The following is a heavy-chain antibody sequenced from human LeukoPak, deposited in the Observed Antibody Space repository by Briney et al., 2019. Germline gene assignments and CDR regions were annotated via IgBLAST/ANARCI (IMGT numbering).Heavy chain of an antibody. V-gene: IGHV1-3*01. Sequence: ASVKVSCKASGYTFTSYAMHWVRQAPGQRLEWMGWINAGNGKTKYSQKFQGRVTITRDTSASTAYMELSSLRSEDTAVYYCAIRFGEMGAFDIWGQGTMVTVSS. CDR3: AIRFGEMGAFDI. CDR2: INAGNGKT. J-gene: IGHJ3*02. D-gene: IGHD3-10*01. CDR1: GYTFTSYA.